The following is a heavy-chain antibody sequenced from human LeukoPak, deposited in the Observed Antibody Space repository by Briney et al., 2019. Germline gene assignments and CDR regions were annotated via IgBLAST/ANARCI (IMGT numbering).Heavy chain of an antibody. J-gene: IGHJ5*02. CDR3: ARDGHYYGLPIDP. D-gene: IGHD3-10*01. V-gene: IGHV1-18*01. CDR2: ISSNDGNT. Sequence: ASVKVSCKASGYTFTSYGISWVRQAPGQGLEWMGWISSNDGNTYYVQNFQGRVTMTTDTSTSTAYMELRSLRSDDTAVYYCARDGHYYGLPIDPWGQGTLVTVSS. CDR1: GYTFTSYG.